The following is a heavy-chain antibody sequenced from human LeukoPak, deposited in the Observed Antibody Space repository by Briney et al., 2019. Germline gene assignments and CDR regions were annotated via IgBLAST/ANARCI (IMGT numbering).Heavy chain of an antibody. CDR1: XFMFSAYN. V-gene: IGHV3-30-3*01. D-gene: IGHD2-8*02. Sequence: GGSLKLSCAASXFMFSAYNMHWVRQVPGKGLEWLAIISHDGNTGHYADSVKGRFTISRDNSKNTLYLQMSSLRVEDTAVYYCARALSTGGRIDYWGQGTLVTVSS. CDR3: ARALSTGGRIDY. J-gene: IGHJ4*02. CDR2: ISHDGNTG.